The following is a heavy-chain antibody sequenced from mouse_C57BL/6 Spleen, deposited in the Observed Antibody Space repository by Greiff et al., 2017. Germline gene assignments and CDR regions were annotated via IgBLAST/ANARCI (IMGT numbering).Heavy chain of an antibody. CDR2: INYDGSST. V-gene: IGHV5-16*01. D-gene: IGHD2-4*01. CDR1: GFTFSDYY. J-gene: IGHJ4*01. Sequence: EVMLVESEGGLVQPGSSMKLSCTASGFTFSDYYMAWVRQVPEKGLEWVANINYDGSSTYYLDSLKSRFIISRDNAKNILYLQMSSLKSEDTATYYCARVLYDYDECIYAMDYWGQGTSVTVSS. CDR3: ARVLYDYDECIYAMDY.